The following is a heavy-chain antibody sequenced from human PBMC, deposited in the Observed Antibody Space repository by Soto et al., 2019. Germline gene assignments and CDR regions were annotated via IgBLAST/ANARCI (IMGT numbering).Heavy chain of an antibody. CDR3: AKDFGAGYSYEAAFYYFDY. D-gene: IGHD5-18*01. J-gene: IGHJ4*02. CDR1: GFTFSSYA. CDR2: ISGSGGST. V-gene: IGHV3-23*01. Sequence: GGSLRLSCAASGFTFSSYAMSWVRQAPGKGLVWVSAISGSGGSTYYADSVKGRFTISRDNSKNTLYLQMNSLRAEDTAVYYCAKDFGAGYSYEAAFYYFDYWGQGTLVTVSS.